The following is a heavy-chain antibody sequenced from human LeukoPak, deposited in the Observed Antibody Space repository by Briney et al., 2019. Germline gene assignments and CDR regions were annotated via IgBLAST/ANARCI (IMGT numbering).Heavy chain of an antibody. V-gene: IGHV4-59*12. CDR3: ARAGGVPEITWLQFDAFDI. CDR1: GGSISSYY. Sequence: SETLSLTCTVSGGSISSYYWSWIRQPPGKGLEWIGYIYYSGSTNYNPSLKSRVTISVDTSKNQFSLKLSSVTAADTAVYYCARAGGVPEITWLQFDAFDIWGQGTMVTVSS. J-gene: IGHJ3*02. CDR2: IYYSGST. D-gene: IGHD5-24*01.